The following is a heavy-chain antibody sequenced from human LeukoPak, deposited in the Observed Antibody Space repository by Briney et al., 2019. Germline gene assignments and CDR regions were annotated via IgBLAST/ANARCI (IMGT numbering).Heavy chain of an antibody. V-gene: IGHV3-48*03. Sequence: PGGSLRLSCEASGFTFSSYEMNWVRQAPGKGREWVSYISSSGKTIYYADSTKGRFTVSRDNAKNSLYLQMNSLRAEDTAVYYCATTSIAAAVPGCFDYWGQGTLVTVFS. CDR2: ISSSGKTI. J-gene: IGHJ4*02. D-gene: IGHD6-13*01. CDR1: GFTFSSYE. CDR3: ATTSIAAAVPGCFDY.